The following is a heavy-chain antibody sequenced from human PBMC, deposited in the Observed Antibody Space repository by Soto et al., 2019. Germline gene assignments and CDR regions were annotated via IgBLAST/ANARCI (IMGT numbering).Heavy chain of an antibody. D-gene: IGHD3-22*01. CDR2: ISSSGGT. CDR1: GGSFTGYF. J-gene: IGHJ4*02. V-gene: IGHV4-34*01. CDR3: ARPPTGNYYDSSGFVDY. Sequence: SETLSLTCAVYGGSFTGYFWSWIRQAPGRGLEWIGKISSSGGTNYNPSLKSRVTISVDRCKNQFSLKLSSVTAADTAVYYCARPPTGNYYDSSGFVDYWGQGTLVTVSS.